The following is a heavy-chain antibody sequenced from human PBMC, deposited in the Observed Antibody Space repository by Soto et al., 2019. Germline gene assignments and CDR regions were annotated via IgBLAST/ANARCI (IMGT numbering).Heavy chain of an antibody. Sequence: QSQLQESGPGLVKPSETLSLTCTVSGDSISTGPYYWGWIRQPPGKGLEWIGSSRYTGSTYYNPSHKRRATISVYTAKSQFSLNLNSVTAAGTALYYCVGRGSDWKLGDWGQGTLVTVSS. CDR1: GDSISTGPYY. J-gene: IGHJ4*02. V-gene: IGHV4-39*01. CDR2: SRYTGST. CDR3: VGRGSDWKLGD. D-gene: IGHD1-1*01.